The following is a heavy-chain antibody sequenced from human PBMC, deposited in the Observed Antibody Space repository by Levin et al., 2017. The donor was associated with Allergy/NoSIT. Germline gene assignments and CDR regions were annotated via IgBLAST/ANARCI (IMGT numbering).Heavy chain of an antibody. CDR1: GFTFSGHA. Sequence: GGSLRLSCVASGFTFSGHAMSWVRQAPGKGLEWVSAIPSNGYNTYYADSVKGRFTISRDNSKNTLYLEMHCLRAEHTAVYYCARYDDEAMIDYWGRGTLVTVSS. J-gene: IGHJ4*02. V-gene: IGHV3-23*01. CDR2: IPSNGYNT. D-gene: IGHD3-16*01. CDR3: ARYDDEAMIDY.